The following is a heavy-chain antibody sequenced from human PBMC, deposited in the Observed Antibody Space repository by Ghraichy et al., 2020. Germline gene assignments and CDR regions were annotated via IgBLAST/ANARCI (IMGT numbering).Heavy chain of an antibody. CDR2: IYYSGST. CDR3: ARAQITFGGVIVSYFDY. D-gene: IGHD3-16*02. J-gene: IGHJ4*02. CDR1: GGSISSGGYY. V-gene: IGHV4-31*03. Sequence: SETLSLTCTVSGGSISSGGYYWSWIRQHPGKGLEWIGYIYYSGSTYYNPSLKSRVTISVDTSKNQFSLKLSSVTAADTAVYYCARAQITFGGVIVSYFDYWSQGTLVTVSS.